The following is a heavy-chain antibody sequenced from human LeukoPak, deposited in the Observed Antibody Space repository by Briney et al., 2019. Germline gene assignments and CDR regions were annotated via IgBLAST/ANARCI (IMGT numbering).Heavy chain of an antibody. D-gene: IGHD6-13*01. CDR1: GYTFTSYD. V-gene: IGHV1-8*01. CDR3: ARGHSNSWYRSGDY. Sequence: ASVKVSCKASGYTFTSYDINWVRQATGQGLEWMGWMNPNSGNTGYAQKFQGRVTMTRNTSISTAYMELSSLRSEDAAVYYCARGHSNSWYRSGDYWGQGTLVTVSS. CDR2: MNPNSGNT. J-gene: IGHJ4*02.